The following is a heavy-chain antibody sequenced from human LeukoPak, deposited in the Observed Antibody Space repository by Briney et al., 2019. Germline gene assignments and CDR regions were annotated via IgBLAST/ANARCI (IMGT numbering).Heavy chain of an antibody. Sequence: GMSLRLSCVASGFTFNDHAMHWVRQAPGKGLEWVAGMWYDGTNIYYADSVKGRFTISRDNAAKMLYLQMNSLSAEDTATYYCAKGSRQWLRRGFDVWGRGTLVAVSS. CDR2: MWYDGTNI. D-gene: IGHD6-19*01. V-gene: IGHV3-33*03. CDR3: AKGSRQWLRRGFDV. CDR1: GFTFNDHA. J-gene: IGHJ2*01.